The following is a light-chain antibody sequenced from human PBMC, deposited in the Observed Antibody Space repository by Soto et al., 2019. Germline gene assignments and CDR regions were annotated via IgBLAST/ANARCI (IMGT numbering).Light chain of an antibody. Sequence: QAVVTQPPSVSGAPGQRVTISCTGSSSNIGAGYDVHWYQQLPGTAPKLLIYGNSNRPSGVPDRFSVSKSGTSASLAITGLQAEDEADYYCQSYDSSLSGSVVFGGGTKLTVL. CDR2: GNS. CDR1: SSNIGAGYD. CDR3: QSYDSSLSGSVV. J-gene: IGLJ2*01. V-gene: IGLV1-40*01.